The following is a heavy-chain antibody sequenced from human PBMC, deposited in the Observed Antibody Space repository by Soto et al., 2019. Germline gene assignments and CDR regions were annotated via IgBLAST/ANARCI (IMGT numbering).Heavy chain of an antibody. CDR1: GFTFSGHS. CDR3: ARDRNYYDSSGPFDP. D-gene: IGHD3-22*01. J-gene: IGHJ5*02. V-gene: IGHV3-21*01. CDR2: ISSSSSYI. Sequence: PGGSLRLSCAASGFTFSGHSMNWVRQAPGKGLERVSSISSSSSYIYYADSVKGRFTISRDNAKNSLYLQMSSLRAEDTAVYYCARDRNYYDSSGPFDPWGQGTLVTVSS.